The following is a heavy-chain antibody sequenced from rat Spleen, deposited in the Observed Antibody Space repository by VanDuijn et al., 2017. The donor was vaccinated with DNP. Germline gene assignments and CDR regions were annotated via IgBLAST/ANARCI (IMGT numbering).Heavy chain of an antibody. CDR3: ARGSGSYYWYFDF. Sequence: EVQLVESGGGLVQPGRSLKLSCAASGLSFSNYDMAWVRQAPTKGLEWVASIIYDGSRTYFRDSVKGRFSISRDNTEHTLYLQMSSLRSEDTATYYCARGSGSYYWYFDFWGPGTMVTVSS. D-gene: IGHD5-1*01. CDR2: IIYDGSRT. J-gene: IGHJ1*01. CDR1: GLSFSNYD. V-gene: IGHV5-7*01.